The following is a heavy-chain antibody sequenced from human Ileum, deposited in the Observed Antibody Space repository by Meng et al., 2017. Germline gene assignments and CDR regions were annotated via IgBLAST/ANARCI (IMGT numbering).Heavy chain of an antibody. V-gene: IGHV1-69*06. J-gene: IGHJ4*02. Sequence: VQVVQAGTEVKKPGASVKVSCKASEGTFSSYAISWVRQAPGQGLEWMGGIIPIFGTANYAQKFQGRVTITADKSTSTAYMELSSLRSEDTAVYYCARGSLWFGELTAQDYWGQGTLVTVSS. D-gene: IGHD3-10*01. CDR1: EGTFSSYA. CDR2: IIPIFGTA. CDR3: ARGSLWFGELTAQDY.